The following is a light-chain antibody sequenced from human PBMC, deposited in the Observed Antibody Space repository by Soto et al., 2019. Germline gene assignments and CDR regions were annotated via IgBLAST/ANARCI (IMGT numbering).Light chain of an antibody. V-gene: IGLV2-14*01. J-gene: IGLJ1*01. CDR1: SSDVGSYNY. CDR3: SSYTSSSTYV. Sequence: QSVLTQPASVSGSPGQSITISCSGTSSDVGSYNYVSWYQQSPGGAPKLLIYEVTNRPSGVSNRFSGSKSDNTASLAISGLQAEDEADYYCSSYTSSSTYVFGTGTKV. CDR2: EVT.